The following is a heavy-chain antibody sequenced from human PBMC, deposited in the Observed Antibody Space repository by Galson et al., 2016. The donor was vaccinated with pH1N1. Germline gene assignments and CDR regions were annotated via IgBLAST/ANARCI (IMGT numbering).Heavy chain of an antibody. Sequence: SLRLSCAASGFVFSNHAMTWVRQAPGEGLEWVSSVSGHDDDTFYADSVKGRFTISRDNSKNTMFPYMNSLRADDTALYYCAKQRGQSSGGWRGAFDIWGQGTTVTVSS. CDR1: GFVFSNHA. V-gene: IGHV3-23*01. CDR2: VSGHDDDT. D-gene: IGHD2-15*01. J-gene: IGHJ3*02. CDR3: AKQRGQSSGGWRGAFDI.